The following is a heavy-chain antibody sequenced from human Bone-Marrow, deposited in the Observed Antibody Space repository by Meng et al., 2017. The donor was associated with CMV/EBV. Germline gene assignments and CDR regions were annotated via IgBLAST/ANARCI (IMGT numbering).Heavy chain of an antibody. D-gene: IGHD2-21*01. V-gene: IGHV3-74*01. Sequence: GGSLRLSCAASGFTFSTYWMHWVRQAPGKGLVWVSRINPDGSSTSYADSVKGRFTISRDNAKNTLYLQMNSLRAEDTAVYYCARDPGWLRYCGGDCYGNWGQGTLVTVSS. CDR2: INPDGSST. CDR3: ARDPGWLRYCGGDCYGN. CDR1: GFTFSTYW. J-gene: IGHJ4*02.